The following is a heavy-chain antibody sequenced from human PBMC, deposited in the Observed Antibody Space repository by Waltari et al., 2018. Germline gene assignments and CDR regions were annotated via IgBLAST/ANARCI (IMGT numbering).Heavy chain of an antibody. D-gene: IGHD1-7*01. CDR1: GYTFTGYY. V-gene: IGHV1-2*06. CDR3: AGGDNWNYVGYYYYMDV. J-gene: IGHJ6*03. CDR2: INPNSGGT. Sequence: QVQLVQSGAEVKKPGASVKVSCKASGYTFTGYYMHWVRQAPGQGLEWMGRINPNSGGTNYAQKFQGRVTMTRDTSISTAYMELSRLRSDDTAVDFCAGGDNWNYVGYYYYMDVWGKGTTVTVSS.